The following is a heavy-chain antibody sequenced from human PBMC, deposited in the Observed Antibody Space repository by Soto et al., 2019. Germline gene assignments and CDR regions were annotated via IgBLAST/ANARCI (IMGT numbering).Heavy chain of an antibody. V-gene: IGHV1-46*01. J-gene: IGHJ4*02. CDR1: GGTFSSYA. D-gene: IGHD2-21*02. CDR3: ARGGYCGGDCYPSTFDY. Sequence: ASGKVSCKASGGTFSSYAISWVRQAPGQGLEWMGIINPSGGSTSYAQKFQGRVTMTRDTSTSTVYMELSSLRSEDTAVYYCARGGYCGGDCYPSTFDYWGQGTLVTVSS. CDR2: INPSGGST.